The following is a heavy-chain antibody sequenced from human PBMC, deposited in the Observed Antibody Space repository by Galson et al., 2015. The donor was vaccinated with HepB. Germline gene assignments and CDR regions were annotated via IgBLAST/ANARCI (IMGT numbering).Heavy chain of an antibody. J-gene: IGHJ3*02. CDR3: ARDIRGGYDSSGHYTLGVFDI. CDR1: RFTFSSYS. V-gene: IGHV3-48*02. D-gene: IGHD3-22*01. CDR2: ISAPSGTI. Sequence: SLRLSCAASRFTFSSYSMNWVRQAPGKGLEWVSYISAPSGTIHYADSVKGRFTISRDNAKNSLYLQMNSLRDEDTAVYYCARDIRGGYDSSGHYTLGVFDIWGQGTMVTVSS.